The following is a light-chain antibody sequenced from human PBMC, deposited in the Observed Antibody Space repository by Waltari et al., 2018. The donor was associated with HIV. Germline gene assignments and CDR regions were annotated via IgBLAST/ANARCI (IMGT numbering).Light chain of an antibody. CDR1: GSDVGGYNY. J-gene: IGLJ2*01. CDR2: EVR. Sequence: QSALTQPASVSGSPGQSITISCTGTGSDVGGYNYVSWYQQRPGAAPKLVLYEVRNRPSGISSRFSGSKSGNTASLTISGLQAEDEADYYCSSYTDTTTLGVVFGGWTKLTVL. CDR3: SSYTDTTTLGVV. V-gene: IGLV2-14*01.